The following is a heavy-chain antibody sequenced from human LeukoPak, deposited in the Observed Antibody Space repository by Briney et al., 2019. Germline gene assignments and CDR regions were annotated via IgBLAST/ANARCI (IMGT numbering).Heavy chain of an antibody. CDR3: ARGRGYSGYETNWYFDL. V-gene: IGHV1-2*02. Sequence: ASVKVSCKASGYTFTGYYMHWLRQAPGQGLEWMGWINPNSGGTNYAQKFQGRVTMTRDTSISTAYMELSRLRSDATAVYYCARGRGYSGYETNWYFDLWGRGTLVTVSS. CDR1: GYTFTGYY. J-gene: IGHJ2*01. CDR2: INPNSGGT. D-gene: IGHD5-12*01.